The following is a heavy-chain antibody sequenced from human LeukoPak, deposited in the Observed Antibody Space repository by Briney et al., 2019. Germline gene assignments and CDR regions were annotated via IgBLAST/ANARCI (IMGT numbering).Heavy chain of an antibody. V-gene: IGHV3-21*01. CDR2: ISSSSSYI. J-gene: IGHJ4*02. Sequence: SGGSLRLSXAASGFTLSSYSMNWVRQAPGKGLEWVSSISSSSSYIYYADSVKGRFTISRDNAKNSLYLQMNSLRAEDTAVYYCARDLAARGDYWGQGTLVTVSS. CDR3: ARDLAARGDY. CDR1: GFTLSSYS. D-gene: IGHD6-6*01.